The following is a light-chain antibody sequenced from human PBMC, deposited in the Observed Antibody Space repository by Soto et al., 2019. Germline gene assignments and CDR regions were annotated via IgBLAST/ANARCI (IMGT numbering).Light chain of an antibody. CDR1: KLGDKY. CDR3: QAWDSSSVV. Sequence: SYELTQPPSVSVSPGQTASITCSGDKLGDKYACWYQQKPGQSPVLVIYQDSKRPSGSPERFSGSNAGNPATLTISGTQAMDEADYYCQAWDSSSVVFGGGTKLTVL. CDR2: QDS. V-gene: IGLV3-1*01. J-gene: IGLJ2*01.